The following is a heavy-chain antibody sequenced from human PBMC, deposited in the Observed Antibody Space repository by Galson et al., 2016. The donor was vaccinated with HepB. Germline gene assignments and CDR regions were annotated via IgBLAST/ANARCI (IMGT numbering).Heavy chain of an antibody. Sequence: SETLSLTCTVSGASFSRHYWTWIRQSPGKGLEWIGHIFDSENTIYSPSLKSQVTISMDTSRNQFSLKLTSVTAADTAVYYCARHPDYWGQGTLVTVSS. CDR1: GASFSRHY. CDR3: ARHPDY. J-gene: IGHJ4*02. CDR2: IFDSENT. V-gene: IGHV4-59*11.